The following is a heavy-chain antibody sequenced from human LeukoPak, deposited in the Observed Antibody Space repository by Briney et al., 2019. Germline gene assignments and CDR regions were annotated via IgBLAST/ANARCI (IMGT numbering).Heavy chain of an antibody. Sequence: AGGSLRLSCAASGFTFSSYSMNWVRQAPGKGLEWVSSISSSRSYIYYADSVKGRFTISRDNSKNSLYLQMNSLRAEATAVYYCARAIFGVVHDAFDIWGQGTMVTVSS. D-gene: IGHD3-3*01. V-gene: IGHV3-21*01. J-gene: IGHJ3*02. CDR3: ARAIFGVVHDAFDI. CDR1: GFTFSSYS. CDR2: ISSSRSYI.